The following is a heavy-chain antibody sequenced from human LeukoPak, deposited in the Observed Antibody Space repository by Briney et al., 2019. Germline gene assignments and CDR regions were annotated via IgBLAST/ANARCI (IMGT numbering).Heavy chain of an antibody. CDR2: VDAGATST. J-gene: IGHJ4*02. D-gene: IGHD2-21*02. Sequence: GGSLRLSCAASGFPFNKYEIHWFRQAPGKCLEWVSYVDAGATSTNNADSVWGRFTLSRENAQNSVHLQMNSLRDEDTAVYYCVRGRLLRSTKYFDSWGQGALVTVSS. CDR1: GFPFNKYE. CDR3: VRGRLLRSTKYFDS. V-gene: IGHV3-48*03.